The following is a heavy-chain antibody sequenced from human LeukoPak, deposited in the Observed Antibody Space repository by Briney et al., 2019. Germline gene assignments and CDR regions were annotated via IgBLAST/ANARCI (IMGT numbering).Heavy chain of an antibody. Sequence: ASVKVSCKASGYTFTSYAMHWVRQAPGQRLEWMGWISAGNGNTKYSQKFQGRVTITRDTSASTAYMELSSLRSEDTAVYYCARGRYGSGSYYTLDYWGQGTLVTVSS. V-gene: IGHV1-3*01. D-gene: IGHD3-10*01. CDR1: GYTFTSYA. CDR2: ISAGNGNT. J-gene: IGHJ4*02. CDR3: ARGRYGSGSYYTLDY.